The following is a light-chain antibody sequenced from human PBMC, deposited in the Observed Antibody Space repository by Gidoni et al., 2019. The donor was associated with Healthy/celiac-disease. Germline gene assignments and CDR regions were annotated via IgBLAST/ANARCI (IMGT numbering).Light chain of an antibody. CDR3: QQRSNWPRLT. CDR1: QSVSSY. V-gene: IGKV3-11*01. Sequence: EIVLTQSPATLSLSPGERATLPCRASQSVSSYLAWYQQKPGQAPRLLIDDASNRATGIPARFSGSGSGTDFTLTISSLEPEDFAVYYCQQRSNWPRLTFGGGTKVEIK. CDR2: DAS. J-gene: IGKJ4*01.